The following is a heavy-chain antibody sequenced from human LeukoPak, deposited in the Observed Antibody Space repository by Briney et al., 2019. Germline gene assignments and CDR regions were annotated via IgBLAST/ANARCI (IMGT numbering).Heavy chain of an antibody. D-gene: IGHD5-18*01. CDR1: GFTFSSYE. Sequence: GGSLRLSCAASGFTFSSYEMNWVRQAPGKGLEWVSSISSSSSYIYYADSVKGRFTISRDNAKNTLFLQMNSLRAEDTAVYYCARGGGNSYAPVDYWGQGTLVTVSS. CDR2: ISSSSSYI. V-gene: IGHV3-21*01. CDR3: ARGGGNSYAPVDY. J-gene: IGHJ4*02.